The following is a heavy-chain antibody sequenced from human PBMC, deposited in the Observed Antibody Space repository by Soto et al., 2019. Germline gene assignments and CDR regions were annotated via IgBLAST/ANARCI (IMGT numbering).Heavy chain of an antibody. D-gene: IGHD6-6*01. CDR3: ARDGGYSSSSEDPDY. CDR1: GFTFSSYG. CDR2: IWYDGSSK. Sequence: GGSLRLSCAASGFTFSSYGMHWVRQAPGKGLEWVAVIWYDGSSKYYADSVKGRFTISRDNSKNTLYLQMNSLRAEDTAVYYCARDGGYSSSSEDPDYWGQGTLVTVSS. J-gene: IGHJ4*02. V-gene: IGHV3-33*01.